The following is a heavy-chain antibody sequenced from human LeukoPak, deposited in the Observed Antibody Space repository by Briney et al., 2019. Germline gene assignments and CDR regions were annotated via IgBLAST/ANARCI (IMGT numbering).Heavy chain of an antibody. CDR2: IYPDDSDT. CDR1: GSSFTSYW. J-gene: IGHJ4*02. Sequence: PGASLQISCKGSGSSFTSYWIAWVRQMTGKGLEWMGIIYPDDSDTRYSPSFQGQVTITADKSISTAYLQWSSLKASDNAMYYYARQRRSSGWPNDYWGQGTLVTVSS. D-gene: IGHD6-19*01. CDR3: ARQRRSSGWPNDY. V-gene: IGHV5-51*01.